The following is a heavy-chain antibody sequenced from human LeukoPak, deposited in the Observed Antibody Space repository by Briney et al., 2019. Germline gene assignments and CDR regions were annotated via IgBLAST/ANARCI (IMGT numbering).Heavy chain of an antibody. CDR2: ISPNSGGT. Sequence: GAPVKVSCKASGYTFTDYYIHWVRQAPGQGLEWMGRISPNSGGTSYAQKFQGRVTMTRDTSIATAYMELSSLRSDDTAVYYCARGPVGATNAFHIWGQGTLVTVSS. CDR1: GYTFTDYY. CDR3: ARGPVGATNAFHI. J-gene: IGHJ3*02. D-gene: IGHD1-26*01. V-gene: IGHV1-2*06.